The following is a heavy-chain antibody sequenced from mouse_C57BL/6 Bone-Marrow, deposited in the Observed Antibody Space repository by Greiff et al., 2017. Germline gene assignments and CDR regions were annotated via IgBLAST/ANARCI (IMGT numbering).Heavy chain of an antibody. CDR2: IDPSDSYT. D-gene: IGHD2-4*01. J-gene: IGHJ2*01. CDR3: ARTPGLRLDY. V-gene: IGHV1-69*01. CDR1: GYTFTSYW. Sequence: VKLQQPGAELVMPGASVKLSCKASGYTFTSYWMHWVKQRPGQGLEWIGEIDPSDSYTNYNQKFKGKSTLTVDKSSSTAYMQLSSLTSEDSAVYYCARTPGLRLDYWGQGTTLTVSS.